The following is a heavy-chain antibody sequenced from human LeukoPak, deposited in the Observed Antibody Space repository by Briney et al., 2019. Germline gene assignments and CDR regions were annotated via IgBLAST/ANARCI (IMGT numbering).Heavy chain of an antibody. CDR2: INHSGST. CDR1: GGSFSGYY. D-gene: IGHD4-17*01. Sequence: ASETLSLTCAVYGGSFSGYYWSWIRQPPGKGLEWIGEINHSGSTNYNPSLKSRVTVSVDTSKNQFSLKLSSVTAADTAVYYCARAPRPVTTRGFFDYWGQGTLVTVSS. J-gene: IGHJ4*02. V-gene: IGHV4-34*01. CDR3: ARAPRPVTTRGFFDY.